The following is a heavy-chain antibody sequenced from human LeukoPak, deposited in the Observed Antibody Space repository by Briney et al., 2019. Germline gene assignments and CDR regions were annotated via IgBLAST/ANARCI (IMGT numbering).Heavy chain of an antibody. Sequence: GGSLRLSCAASGFTFSSYGMHWVRQAPGKGLEWVSAISGSGGSTYYADSVKGRFTISRDNSKNTLYLQMNSLRAEDTAGYYCAKDLYGDATINYWGQGTLVTVSS. J-gene: IGHJ4*02. CDR2: ISGSGGST. CDR1: GFTFSSYG. V-gene: IGHV3-23*01. D-gene: IGHD4-17*01. CDR3: AKDLYGDATINY.